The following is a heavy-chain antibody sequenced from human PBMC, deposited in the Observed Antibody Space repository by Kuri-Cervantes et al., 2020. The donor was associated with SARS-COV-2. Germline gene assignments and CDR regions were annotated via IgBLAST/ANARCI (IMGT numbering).Heavy chain of an antibody. D-gene: IGHD3-3*01. Sequence: ASVKVSCKVTGYTLNELSMHWVRKAPGKGLEWMRGFDPEDGETIYAQKFQGRVTMTEDTSTDTAYMELSSLRSEDTAVYYCAREDMGDFLSGYYEGAFDIWGQGTMVTVSS. CDR3: AREDMGDFLSGYYEGAFDI. CDR1: GYTLNELS. J-gene: IGHJ3*02. CDR2: FDPEDGET. V-gene: IGHV1-24*01.